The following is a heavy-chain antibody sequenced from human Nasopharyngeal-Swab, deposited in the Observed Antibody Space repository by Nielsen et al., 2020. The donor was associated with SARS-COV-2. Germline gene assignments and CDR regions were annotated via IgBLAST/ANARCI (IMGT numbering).Heavy chain of an antibody. CDR3: ARARGINLGLGVVGDMDV. CDR2: IGTEDDT. D-gene: IGHD3-3*01. CDR1: GFTFSSYD. Sequence: GESLKISCAASGFTFSSYDMHWVRQVTVKGLEWVSSIGTEDDTHYPDSVKGRFTISRENAKSSLYLQMNIVRAEDTGVYYCARARGINLGLGVVGDMDVWGKGTTVTVSS. J-gene: IGHJ6*03. V-gene: IGHV3-13*01.